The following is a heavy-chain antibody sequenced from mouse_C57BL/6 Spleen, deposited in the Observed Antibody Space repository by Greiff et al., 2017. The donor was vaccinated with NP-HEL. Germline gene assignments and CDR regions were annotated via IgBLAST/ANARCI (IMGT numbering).Heavy chain of an antibody. CDR2: INPNNGGT. CDR3: ARDYYGSSGFAY. V-gene: IGHV1-22*01. Sequence: VQLQQSGPELVKPGASVKMSCKASGYTFTDCNMHWVKQSHGKSLEWIGYINPNNGGTSYNQKFKGKATLTVNKSSSTAYMELRSLTSEDSAVYYCARDYYGSSGFAYWGQGTLVTVSA. CDR1: GYTFTDCN. J-gene: IGHJ3*01. D-gene: IGHD1-1*01.